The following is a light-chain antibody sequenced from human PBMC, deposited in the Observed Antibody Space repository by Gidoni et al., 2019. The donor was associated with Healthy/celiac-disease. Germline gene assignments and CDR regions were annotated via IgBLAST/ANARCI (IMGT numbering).Light chain of an antibody. CDR1: QSVSSSY. CDR2: GAS. V-gene: IGKV3-20*01. Sequence: ETALTQSPGTLSWSPGERATLPCRAGQSVSSSYLAWYQQKPGQAPRLLIYGASSRATGIPDRFSGSGSGTDFTLTISRLEPEDFAVYYCQQYGSSPPITFGQGTRLEIK. CDR3: QQYGSSPPIT. J-gene: IGKJ5*01.